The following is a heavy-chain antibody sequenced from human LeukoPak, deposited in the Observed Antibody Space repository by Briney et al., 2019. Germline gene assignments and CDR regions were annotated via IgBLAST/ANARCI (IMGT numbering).Heavy chain of an antibody. Sequence: GGSLRLSCAPSGFTFSSYGMHWVRQAPGKGLEWVAFIRYDGSNKYYADSVKGRFTISRDNSKNTLYLQMGSLRAEDMAVYYGARADIGGSSWFKGFDYWGQGTLVTVSS. V-gene: IGHV3-30*02. CDR3: ARADIGGSSWFKGFDY. D-gene: IGHD6-13*01. J-gene: IGHJ4*02. CDR2: IRYDGSNK. CDR1: GFTFSSYG.